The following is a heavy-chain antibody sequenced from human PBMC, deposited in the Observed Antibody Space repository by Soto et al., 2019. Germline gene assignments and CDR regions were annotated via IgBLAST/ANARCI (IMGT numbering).Heavy chain of an antibody. D-gene: IGHD2-21*02. V-gene: IGHV3-30-3*01. Sequence: QVQLVESGGGVVQPGRSLRLSCAASGFTFSSYAIHWVRQAPGKGLEWVAVISYDGSNKYYADSVKGRFTISRDNSKNTLYLQMSSLRAEDTAVYYCASPGGDYFVDWFDPWGQGTLVTVSS. CDR2: ISYDGSNK. CDR1: GFTFSSYA. J-gene: IGHJ5*02. CDR3: ASPGGDYFVDWFDP.